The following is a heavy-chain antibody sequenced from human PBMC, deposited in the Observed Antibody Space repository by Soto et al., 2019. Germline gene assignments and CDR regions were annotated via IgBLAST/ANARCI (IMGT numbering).Heavy chain of an antibody. CDR3: ANGDFWSGGRYYGMDV. Sequence: GGSLRLSCAASGFTFSSYSMNWVRQAPGKGLEWVSSISSSSSCIYYADSVKGRFTISRDNVKNSLYLQMNSLRAEDTAVYYCANGDFWSGGRYYGMDVWGQGTTVTVSS. J-gene: IGHJ6*02. D-gene: IGHD3-3*01. CDR2: ISSSSSCI. V-gene: IGHV3-21*01. CDR1: GFTFSSYS.